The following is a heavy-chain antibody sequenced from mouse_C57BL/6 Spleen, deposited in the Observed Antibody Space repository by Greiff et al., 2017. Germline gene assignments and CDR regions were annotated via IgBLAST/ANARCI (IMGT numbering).Heavy chain of an antibody. D-gene: IGHD4-1*01. CDR3: ASLGDY. CDR1: GFTFSSYG. Sequence: EVKLVESGGDLVKPGGSLKLSCAASGFTFSSYGMSWVRQTPDKRLEWVATISSGGSYTYYPDSVTGRFTISRDNAKNTLYLQMSSLKSEDTAMYYCASLGDYWGQGTTLTVSS. CDR2: ISSGGSYT. J-gene: IGHJ2*01. V-gene: IGHV5-6*02.